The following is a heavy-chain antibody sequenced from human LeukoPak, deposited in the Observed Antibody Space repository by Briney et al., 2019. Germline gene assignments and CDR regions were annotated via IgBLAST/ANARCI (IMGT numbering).Heavy chain of an antibody. J-gene: IGHJ4*02. CDR3: AREKDYYGSGSYLN. CDR2: ISAYNGNT. D-gene: IGHD3-10*01. Sequence: GASAKVSCKASGYTFTSYGISWVRQAPGQGLEWMGWISAYNGNTNYAQKLQGRVTMTTDTSTSTAYMELRSLRSDDTAVYYCAREKDYYGSGSYLNWGQGTLVTVSS. CDR1: GYTFTSYG. V-gene: IGHV1-18*01.